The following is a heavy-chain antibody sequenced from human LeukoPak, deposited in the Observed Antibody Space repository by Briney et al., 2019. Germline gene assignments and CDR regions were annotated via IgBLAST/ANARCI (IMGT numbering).Heavy chain of an antibody. CDR2: IWYDGSNK. CDR3: ARRYDYVWGSYRDYYYGMDV. D-gene: IGHD3-16*02. V-gene: IGHV3-33*01. J-gene: IGHJ6*04. Sequence: GLTVRLPRASSGFTFSSYDMHWARQAPAKALEWVAVIWYDGSNKYYADSVKGRFTISRDNSKNTLYLQMNSVRGEDTAVYYCARRYDYVWGSYRDYYYGMDVWGKGTTVTVSS. CDR1: GFTFSSYD.